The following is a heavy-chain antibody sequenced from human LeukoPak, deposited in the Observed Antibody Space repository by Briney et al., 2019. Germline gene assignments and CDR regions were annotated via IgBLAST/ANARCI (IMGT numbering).Heavy chain of an antibody. CDR1: GGSISSGDYY. CDR3: CREPYGSGSHAPFYYYFGLDG. CDR2: IYHSGST. D-gene: IGHD3-10*01. Sequence: TSQTLSLTCTVSGGSISSGDYYWNWIRQPPGKGLEWIGNIYHSGSTYYNPSLKSRVSISVDTSKNQFSLKLSSVTAADMAVYYCCREPYGSGSHAPFYYYFGLDGWGQGTTVTGSS. V-gene: IGHV4-30-4*01. J-gene: IGHJ6*02.